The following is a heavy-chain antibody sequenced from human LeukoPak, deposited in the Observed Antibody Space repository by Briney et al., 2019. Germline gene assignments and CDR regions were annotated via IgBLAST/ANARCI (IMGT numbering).Heavy chain of an antibody. Sequence: GGSLRLSCAASGFTFRNYVIHWVRQAPGKGLEWVAVTSSDLNVKLYADSVKGRFTVSRDNSRNTLYLQMNSLRAEDTALYYCAKELVSWEIFEYWGQGTLVTVSS. CDR3: AKELVSWEIFEY. CDR2: TSSDLNVK. CDR1: GFTFRNYV. V-gene: IGHV3-30*18. D-gene: IGHD1-26*01. J-gene: IGHJ4*02.